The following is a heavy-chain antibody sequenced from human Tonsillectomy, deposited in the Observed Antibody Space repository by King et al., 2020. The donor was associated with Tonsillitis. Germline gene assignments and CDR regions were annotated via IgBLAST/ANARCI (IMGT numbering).Heavy chain of an antibody. D-gene: IGHD2-2*01. CDR2: ISYDGGDI. V-gene: IGHV3-30*18. CDR3: AQAKYCSRTPCYVNWFDP. Sequence: VQLVESGGGVVQPGMSLRLSCEVSGFTLSDYGMHWVRQAPGKGLEWVTFISYDGGDIRYSDSVKGRFTVSRDTSKNTLYLAMNSLRGEDTAVYHCAQAKYCSRTPCYVNWFDPWGQGTLVIVSS. J-gene: IGHJ5*02. CDR1: GFTLSDYG.